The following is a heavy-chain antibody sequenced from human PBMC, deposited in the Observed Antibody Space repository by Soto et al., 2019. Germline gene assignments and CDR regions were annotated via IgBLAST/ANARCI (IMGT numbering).Heavy chain of an antibody. CDR1: GGSFSGYY. CDR2: INHSGST. J-gene: IGHJ3*02. D-gene: IGHD6-6*01. Sequence: SETLSLTCAVYGGSFSGYYWSWIRQPPGKGLEWIGEINHSGSTNYNPSLKSRVTISVDTSKNQFSLKLSSVTAADTAVYYCARGRKLGTPRAAFDIWGQGTMVTVSS. CDR3: ARGRKLGTPRAAFDI. V-gene: IGHV4-34*01.